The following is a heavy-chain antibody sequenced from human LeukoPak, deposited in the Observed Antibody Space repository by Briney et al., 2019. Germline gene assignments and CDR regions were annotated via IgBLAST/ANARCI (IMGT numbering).Heavy chain of an antibody. J-gene: IGHJ6*03. CDR3: ARGVRNYVNYYYMDV. V-gene: IGHV1-69*05. CDR1: GGTFSSYA. CDR2: IIPIFGTA. Sequence: XCKASGGTFSSYAISWVRQAPGQGLEWMGGIIPIFGTANYAQKFQGRVTITTDESTSTAYMELSSLRSEDTAVYYCARGVRNYVNYYYMDVWGKGTTVTVSS. D-gene: IGHD4-11*01.